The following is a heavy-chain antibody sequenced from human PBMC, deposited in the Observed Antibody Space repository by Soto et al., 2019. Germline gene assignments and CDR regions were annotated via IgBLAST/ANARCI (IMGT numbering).Heavy chain of an antibody. J-gene: IGHJ6*02. D-gene: IGHD2-21*02. CDR1: GFSLSSSGVG. V-gene: IGHV2-5*02. CDR3: IQSRCGGDCLQSYASHYYYGMDV. Sequence: SGPTLVNPTQTLTLTRTTSGFSLSSSGVGVGWIRQPPGKALEWLALIYWDDDKRYSPPLRSRLTISKDTSKKQVVLTMTNMDPVDTATYYCIQSRCGGDCLQSYASHYYYGMDVWGQGTTVTVSS. CDR2: IYWDDDK.